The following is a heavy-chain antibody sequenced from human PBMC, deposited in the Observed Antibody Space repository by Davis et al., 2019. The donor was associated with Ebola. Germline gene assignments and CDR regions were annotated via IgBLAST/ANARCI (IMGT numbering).Heavy chain of an antibody. J-gene: IGHJ4*02. V-gene: IGHV3-23*01. CDR2: ISCSGGST. D-gene: IGHD1-26*01. CDR3: AKVYWKWELITTPVVPFDY. Sequence: ESLKISCAASGFTFSSYSMGWVRQAPGNGLEWGSAISCSGGSTYYAHSVKCRFTISSDNSKNTLYLQMNRLRAEDTAVYYCAKVYWKWELITTPVVPFDYWGQGTLVTVSS. CDR1: GFTFSSYS.